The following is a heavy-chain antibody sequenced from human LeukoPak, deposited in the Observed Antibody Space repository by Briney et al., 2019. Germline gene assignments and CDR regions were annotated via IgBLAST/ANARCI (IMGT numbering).Heavy chain of an antibody. CDR3: ARQGAYSSAIGLGY. Sequence: GASVKVSFKASGYIFTNHYMYWVRQAPGQGLEWMGVINPSGGTTAYAQKFQGRVTMTRDTSTRKVYMEVSSLRSEDTAVYYCARQGAYSSAIGLGYWGQGTLVTVSS. CDR1: GYIFTNHY. CDR2: INPSGGTT. J-gene: IGHJ4*02. V-gene: IGHV1-46*01. D-gene: IGHD6-19*01.